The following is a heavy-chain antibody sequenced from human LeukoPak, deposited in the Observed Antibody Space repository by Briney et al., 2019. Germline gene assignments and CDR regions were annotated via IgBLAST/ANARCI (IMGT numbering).Heavy chain of an antibody. D-gene: IGHD6-6*01. CDR3: ARDREYSSSGLVWFDP. V-gene: IGHV4-59*02. Sequence: SETLSLTCTVSGGSVSGYYWSWIRQPPGKGLELIGYIYYSGSTNYNPSLKSRVTISVDTSENQFSLKLTSVTAADTAVYYCARDREYSSSGLVWFDPWGHGILVTVSS. CDR1: GGSVSGYY. J-gene: IGHJ5*02. CDR2: IYYSGST.